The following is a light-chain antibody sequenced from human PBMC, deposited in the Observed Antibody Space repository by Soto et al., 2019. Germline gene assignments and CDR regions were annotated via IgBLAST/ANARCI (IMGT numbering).Light chain of an antibody. CDR1: SSNIGGNS. CDR2: DDN. Sequence: QSVMTQPPSVSAAPGQKVTISCSGSSSNIGGNSVSWYQQLPGTAPTLLIYDDNKRPSGIPDRFSGSKSGTSATLGITGFQTGDEADYYCGSWDSSLSAYVFGTVTKLTVL. CDR3: GSWDSSLSAYV. V-gene: IGLV1-51*01. J-gene: IGLJ1*01.